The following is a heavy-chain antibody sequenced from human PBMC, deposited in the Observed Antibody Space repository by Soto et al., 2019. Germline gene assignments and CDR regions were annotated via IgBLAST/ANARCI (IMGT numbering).Heavy chain of an antibody. CDR1: GFSLNTYGVG. CDR3: AHRPIILTEFKGYFDH. D-gene: IGHD3-9*01. J-gene: IGHJ4*02. Sequence: QITLKESGPTLVKPTQTLTLTCTFSGFSLNTYGVGVGWIRQPPGKALEWLALIYWDDDKTYSPPLQSRLTVSKDPSRNQVVLTMTTMDPVDTATYYCAHRPIILTEFKGYFDHWGQGILVTVSS. CDR2: IYWDDDK. V-gene: IGHV2-5*02.